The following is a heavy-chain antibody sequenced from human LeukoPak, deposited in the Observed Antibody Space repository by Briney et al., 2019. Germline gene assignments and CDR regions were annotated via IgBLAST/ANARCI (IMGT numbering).Heavy chain of an antibody. V-gene: IGHV3-21*01. CDR1: GFTFSSYS. J-gene: IGHJ6*04. CDR3: ARDIDYGDDYGMDV. Sequence: GGSLRLSCAASGFTFSSYSMNWVRQAPGKGLEWVSSISSSSSYIYYADSVKGRFTISRDNAKNSLYLQMNSLRAEDTAAYYCARDIDYGDDYGMDVWGKGTTVTVSS. CDR2: ISSSSSYI. D-gene: IGHD4-17*01.